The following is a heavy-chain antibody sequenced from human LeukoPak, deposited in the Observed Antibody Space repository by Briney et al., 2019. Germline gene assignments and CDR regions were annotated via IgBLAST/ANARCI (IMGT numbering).Heavy chain of an antibody. Sequence: SETLSLTCTVSGGSISSGGYYWSWIRQPPGKGLEWIGYTYHSGSTYYNPSLKSRVTISVDRSKNQFSLKLSSVTAADTAVYYCARVGKAKLWFGELSADYWGQGTLVTVSS. CDR2: TYHSGST. J-gene: IGHJ4*02. V-gene: IGHV4-30-2*01. CDR3: ARVGKAKLWFGELSADY. CDR1: GGSISSGGYY. D-gene: IGHD3-10*01.